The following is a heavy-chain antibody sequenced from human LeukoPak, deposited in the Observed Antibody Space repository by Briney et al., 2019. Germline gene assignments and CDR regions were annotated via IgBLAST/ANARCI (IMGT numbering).Heavy chain of an antibody. V-gene: IGHV1-8*03. CDR3: ARSASGDSSGYYSVDFDY. CDR1: GYTFTSYD. CDR2: MNPNSGNT. J-gene: IGHJ4*02. Sequence: ASVKVSCKASGYTFTSYDINWVRQATGQGLEWRGWMNPNSGNTGYAQKFQGRVTITRNTSISTAYMELSSLRSEDTAVYYCARSASGDSSGYYSVDFDYWGQGTLVTVSS. D-gene: IGHD3-22*01.